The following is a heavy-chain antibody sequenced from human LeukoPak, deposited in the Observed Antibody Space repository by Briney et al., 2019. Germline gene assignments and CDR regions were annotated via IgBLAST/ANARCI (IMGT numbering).Heavy chain of an antibody. CDR3: ARGRYDFWSGYYTDY. CDR2: MYYRGST. V-gene: IGHV4-39*07. D-gene: IGHD3-3*01. CDR1: GGSINSSSYY. Sequence: PSETLSLTCTVSGGSINSSSYYWGWVRQPPGKGLEWIGSMYYRGSTYYNPSLKSRVTISVDTSKNQFSLKLSSVTAADTAVYYCARGRYDFWSGYYTDYWGQGTLVTVSS. J-gene: IGHJ4*02.